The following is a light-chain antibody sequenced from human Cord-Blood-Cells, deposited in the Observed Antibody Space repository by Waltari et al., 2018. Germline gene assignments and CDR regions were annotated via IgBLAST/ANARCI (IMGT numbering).Light chain of an antibody. CDR3: QQSYSTLTFT. CDR1: QIVSSY. Sequence: DIQMTQSPSSLSASVGDRVTITCRASQIVSSYLNWYQQKPGKAPKLLIYAASSLQSGVPSRFSGSGSGTYFTLTISSLQPEDFATYYCQQSYSTLTFTFGPGTKGDIK. J-gene: IGKJ3*01. CDR2: AAS. V-gene: IGKV1-39*01.